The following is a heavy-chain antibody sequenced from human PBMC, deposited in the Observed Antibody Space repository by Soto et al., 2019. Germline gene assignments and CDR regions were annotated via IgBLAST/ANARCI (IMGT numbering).Heavy chain of an antibody. CDR3: ARLEGLATISYYFDF. J-gene: IGHJ4*02. Sequence: QLPLQESGPGLVKPSETLSLTCSVSDDSINRDKYYLGWIHQPPGKGLEWIGSIYYRGNAYYNPTLQSRVTIPLDQSKSQFCLKLNSVTAADSAVYFCARLEGLATISYYFDFWGPGALVTVSS. D-gene: IGHD3-9*01. CDR1: DDSINRDKYY. V-gene: IGHV4-39*01. CDR2: IYYRGNA.